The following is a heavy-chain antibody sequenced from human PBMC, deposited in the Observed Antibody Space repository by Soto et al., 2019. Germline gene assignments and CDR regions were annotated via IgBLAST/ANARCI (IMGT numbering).Heavy chain of an antibody. Sequence: QVQLVESGGGVVQPGRSLRLSCAASGFTFSSYGMHWVRQAPGKGLEWVAVISYDGSNKYYADSVKGRFTISRDNSKNTLYLQMNSLRAEDTAVYYCAKDVWDIVVVVAATNYYYGMDVWGQGTTVTVSS. V-gene: IGHV3-30*18. CDR3: AKDVWDIVVVVAATNYYYGMDV. J-gene: IGHJ6*02. CDR1: GFTFSSYG. D-gene: IGHD2-15*01. CDR2: ISYDGSNK.